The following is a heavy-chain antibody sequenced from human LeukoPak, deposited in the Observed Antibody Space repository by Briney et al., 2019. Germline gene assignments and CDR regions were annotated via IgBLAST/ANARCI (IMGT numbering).Heavy chain of an antibody. CDR1: EYTFIANY. Sequence: ASVKVSCKASEYTFIANYLQWVRQAPGLGPEWLGWMHVGTGNTRYAPKFQGRVTLSRDTSINTAYMELSSLTSDDTAVYYCAREGSYCDGGDCYSFDFWGQGTLVTVSS. CDR3: AREGSYCDGGDCYSFDF. V-gene: IGHV1-2*02. CDR2: MHVGTGNT. J-gene: IGHJ4*02. D-gene: IGHD2-21*02.